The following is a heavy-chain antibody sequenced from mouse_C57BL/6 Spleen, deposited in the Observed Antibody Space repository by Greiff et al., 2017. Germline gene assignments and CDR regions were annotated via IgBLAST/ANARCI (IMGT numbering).Heavy chain of an antibody. V-gene: IGHV1-72*01. Sequence: QVQLQQPGAELVKPGASVKLSCKASGYTFTSYWMHWVKQRPGRGLEWIGRIDPNSGGTKYNEKFKSKATLTVDKPSSPAYMQLSSLTSEDSAVYYCARRDYDYAYVDVGGTGTTVTVSS. CDR2: IDPNSGGT. J-gene: IGHJ1*03. D-gene: IGHD2-4*01. CDR1: GYTFTSYW. CDR3: ARRDYDYAYVDV.